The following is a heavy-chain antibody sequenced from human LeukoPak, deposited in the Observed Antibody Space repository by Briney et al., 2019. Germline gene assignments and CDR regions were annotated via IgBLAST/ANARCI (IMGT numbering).Heavy chain of an antibody. CDR3: ARVLFGSRGWYGDY. V-gene: IGHV4-4*02. D-gene: IGHD6-19*01. Sequence: SETLSLTCAVSGGSISSSNWWSWVRQPPGKGLEWIGEIYHSGSTNYNPSLKSRVTISVDKSKNQFSLKLSSVTAADTAVYYCARVLFGSRGWYGDYWGQGTLVTVSS. CDR1: GGSISSSNW. CDR2: IYHSGST. J-gene: IGHJ4*02.